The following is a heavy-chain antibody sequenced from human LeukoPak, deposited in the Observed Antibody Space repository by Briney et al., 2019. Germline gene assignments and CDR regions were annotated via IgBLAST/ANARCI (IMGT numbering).Heavy chain of an antibody. Sequence: GGSLRLSCAASGFTFSSYAMSWVRQAPGKGLEWVSAISGSGGSTYYADSVKGRFTISRDNSKNTLYLQMNSLRAADTAVYYCAKVVSLLRYFDWLPRNGFDYWGQGTLVTVSS. CDR1: GFTFSSYA. V-gene: IGHV3-23*01. J-gene: IGHJ4*02. CDR2: ISGSGGST. D-gene: IGHD3-9*01. CDR3: AKVVSLLRYFDWLPRNGFDY.